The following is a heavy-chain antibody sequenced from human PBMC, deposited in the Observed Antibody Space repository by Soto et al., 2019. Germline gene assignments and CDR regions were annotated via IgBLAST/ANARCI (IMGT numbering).Heavy chain of an antibody. CDR2: ISGSGGST. J-gene: IGHJ5*02. D-gene: IGHD5-12*01. CDR3: AKIGLRLIGWFDP. V-gene: IGHV3-23*01. Sequence: GGSLRLSYAASGFTFNSYAMGWVRQAPGKGLEWVSAISGSGGSTYYADSVKGRFTISRDNSKNTLYLQMNSLRAEDTAVYYCAKIGLRLIGWFDPWGQGTLVTVSS. CDR1: GFTFNSYA.